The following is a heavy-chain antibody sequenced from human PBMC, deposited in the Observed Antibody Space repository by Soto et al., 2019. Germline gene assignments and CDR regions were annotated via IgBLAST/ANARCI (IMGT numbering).Heavy chain of an antibody. Sequence: QVPLVQSGAEVKKPGSSVKVSCKASGGTFSSYAISWVRQAPGQGLEWMGGIIPIFGTANYAQKFQGRVTITADESTSTAYMELSSLRSEDTAVYYCASDSYHYYDSSGYSSRMGAFDIWGQGTMVTVSS. CDR1: GGTFSSYA. D-gene: IGHD3-22*01. V-gene: IGHV1-69*01. CDR2: IIPIFGTA. J-gene: IGHJ3*02. CDR3: ASDSYHYYDSSGYSSRMGAFDI.